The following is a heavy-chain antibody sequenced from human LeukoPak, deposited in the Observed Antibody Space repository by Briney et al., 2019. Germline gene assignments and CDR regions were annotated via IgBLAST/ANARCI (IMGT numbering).Heavy chain of an antibody. V-gene: IGHV3-11*01. Sequence: GGSLRLSCAASGFTFSDYYMSWIRQAPGKGLEWVSYISSSGSTIYYADSVKGRFTISRDNAKNSLYLQMNSLRAEDTALYHCARVLRLERPYYYYYMDVWGKGTTVTISS. J-gene: IGHJ6*03. CDR3: ARVLRLERPYYYYYMDV. CDR2: ISSSGSTI. D-gene: IGHD1-1*01. CDR1: GFTFSDYY.